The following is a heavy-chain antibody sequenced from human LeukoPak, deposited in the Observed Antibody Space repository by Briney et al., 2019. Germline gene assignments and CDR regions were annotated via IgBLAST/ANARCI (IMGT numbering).Heavy chain of an antibody. V-gene: IGHV3-74*01. Sequence: GRSLSLSCAVSGFTFDDYAMHWLRQAPGKGLVWVSRINTDGSSTSYADSVKGRFTISRDNAKNTLYLQMNSLRAEDTAVYYCATDFWSGYEWFLFDYWGQGTLVTVSS. J-gene: IGHJ4*02. CDR1: GFTFDDYA. CDR3: ATDFWSGYEWFLFDY. CDR2: INTDGSST. D-gene: IGHD3-3*01.